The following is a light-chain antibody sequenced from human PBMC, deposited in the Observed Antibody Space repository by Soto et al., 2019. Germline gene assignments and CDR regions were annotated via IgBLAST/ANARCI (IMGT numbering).Light chain of an antibody. CDR2: EVN. Sequence: QSALTQPPSASGSPGQSVTISCTGTSSDVGTYNYVSWYQQNPGKAPKLIIFEVNERPSGVPDRFSGSKSGNTASLTVSGLQAEDEADYYCSSFAGSDNWVFGGGTQLTVL. CDR3: SSFAGSDNWV. J-gene: IGLJ3*02. V-gene: IGLV2-8*01. CDR1: SSDVGTYNY.